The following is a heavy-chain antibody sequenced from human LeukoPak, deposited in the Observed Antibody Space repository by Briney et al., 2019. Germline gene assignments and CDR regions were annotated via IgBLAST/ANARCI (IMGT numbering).Heavy chain of an antibody. Sequence: ASVTVSCKASVYTFTTYGISWVRQAPGQGLEWMGWINPYNGDTNYSQKLQGRVTMTTDTSTSTAYMELRSLRSDDTAVYYCATIAASDAEYFQHWGQGTLVTVSS. V-gene: IGHV1-18*01. D-gene: IGHD6-6*01. CDR2: INPYNGDT. CDR1: VYTFTTYG. J-gene: IGHJ1*01. CDR3: ATIAASDAEYFQH.